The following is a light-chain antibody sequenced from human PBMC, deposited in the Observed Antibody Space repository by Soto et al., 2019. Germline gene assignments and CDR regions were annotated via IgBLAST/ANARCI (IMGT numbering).Light chain of an antibody. CDR3: QQYDSLPLT. CDR2: DVS. V-gene: IGKV1-33*01. Sequence: IQVTQSPSSLSASVGDRVTITCQASQDISNYLHWFQQKPGKAPQLLIFDVSNLQTGVPSRFSGGGSGTDFALTISSLEPEDIATYYCQQYDSLPLTFGQGTRLEIK. J-gene: IGKJ5*01. CDR1: QDISNY.